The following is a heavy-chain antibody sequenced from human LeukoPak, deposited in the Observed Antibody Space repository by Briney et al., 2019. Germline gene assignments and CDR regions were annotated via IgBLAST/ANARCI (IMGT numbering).Heavy chain of an antibody. CDR1: GFTFSSYA. CDR3: TKDYYYDSSGIL. Sequence: PGGSLRLSCAASGFTFSSYAMNWVRQAPGNRLEWVSTISGTGGYTYHADSVKGRFTISRDNSKKTLYLQMNSLRVEDTAVYYCTKDYYYDSSGILWGQGTLVTVSS. D-gene: IGHD3-22*01. V-gene: IGHV3-23*01. J-gene: IGHJ4*02. CDR2: ISGTGGYT.